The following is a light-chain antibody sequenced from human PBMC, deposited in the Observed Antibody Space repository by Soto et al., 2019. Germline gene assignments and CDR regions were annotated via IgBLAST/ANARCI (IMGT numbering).Light chain of an antibody. V-gene: IGLV2-8*01. CDR2: EVN. CDR3: SSYAGTNTRYL. J-gene: IGLJ1*01. Sequence: QSVLTQPPSASGSPGQSVTISCTGANSDVGSYNFVSWYQQHPGRAPKILIYEVNKRPSGVPDRFSGSKSGNTASLTVSGFQAEDEADYYCSSYAGTNTRYLFGSGTKVTVL. CDR1: NSDVGSYNF.